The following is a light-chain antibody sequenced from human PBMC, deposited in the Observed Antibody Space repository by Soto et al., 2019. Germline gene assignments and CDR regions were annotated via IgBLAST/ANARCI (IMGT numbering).Light chain of an antibody. Sequence: EIVMTQSPATLSVSPGERATFSCRASQSVSSNLAWYQQKPGQAPRLLVHGASMRAAGVPARFTGSGSGTDFTLTISGLQSDDFAVYYCQQYYNWPPYTFGQGTKLQIE. CDR3: QQYYNWPPYT. CDR2: GAS. V-gene: IGKV3-15*01. CDR1: QSVSSN. J-gene: IGKJ2*01.